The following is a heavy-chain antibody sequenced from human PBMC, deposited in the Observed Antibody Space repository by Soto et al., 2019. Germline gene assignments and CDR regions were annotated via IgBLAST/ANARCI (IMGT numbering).Heavy chain of an antibody. Sequence: GGSLRLSCAASGFTVSNYDMVWVRQAPGKGLEWVSFITSNSRTIKYMDAVEGRFTISTDNAKNSLNLQMNSLRDEDTAVYYCARSLGGGRSDYLGPGTLVSVS. V-gene: IGHV3-48*02. D-gene: IGHD3-16*01. CDR2: ITSNSRTI. CDR3: ARSLGGGRSDY. J-gene: IGHJ4*01. CDR1: GFTVSNYD.